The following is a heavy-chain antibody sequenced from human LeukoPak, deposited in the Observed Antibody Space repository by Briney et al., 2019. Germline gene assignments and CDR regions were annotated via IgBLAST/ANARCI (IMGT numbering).Heavy chain of an antibody. J-gene: IGHJ4*02. D-gene: IGHD3-16*01. V-gene: IGHV3-73*01. CDR2: IRGKANTYAT. CDR1: GFTFSGSA. CDR3: TTSAYDYVWAYYFDY. Sequence: GGSLRLSCAASGFTFSGSAIHWVRQASGKGLEWVGRIRGKANTYATLYAASVKGRFTISRDDTKNTAYLQMNSLKTEDTAVYYCTTSAYDYVWAYYFDYWGQGTLVTVSS.